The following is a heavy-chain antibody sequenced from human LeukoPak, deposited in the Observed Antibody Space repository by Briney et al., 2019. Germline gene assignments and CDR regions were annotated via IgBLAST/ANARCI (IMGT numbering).Heavy chain of an antibody. CDR2: VSSSSTYT. CDR3: ARVSRDSSGWYPEYLQN. D-gene: IGHD6-19*01. Sequence: GGPLRLSCAASGFTFSDYYMSWIRQAPGKGLEWISYVSSSSTYTNYADSVKGRFTISRDNAKNSLYLLMNSLRAEDTAVYYCARVSRDSSGWYPEYLQNWGQGTLVTVSS. J-gene: IGHJ1*01. V-gene: IGHV3-11*05. CDR1: GFTFSDYY.